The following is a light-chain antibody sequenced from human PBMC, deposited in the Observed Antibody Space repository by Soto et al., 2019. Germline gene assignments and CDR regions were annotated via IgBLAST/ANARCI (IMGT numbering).Light chain of an antibody. CDR1: QSVSGSS. V-gene: IGKV3-20*01. CDR3: QQRGSSPLT. CDR2: GAS. J-gene: IGKJ4*01. Sequence: EIVLTQSPGTLSLSPGERATLSCRASQSVSGSSLAWYQQKPGQAPRLLIYGASSRASGIADRLSGSGAGKDFTFTISRLEPEDYAMYNVQQRGSSPLTFGGGTKVEIK.